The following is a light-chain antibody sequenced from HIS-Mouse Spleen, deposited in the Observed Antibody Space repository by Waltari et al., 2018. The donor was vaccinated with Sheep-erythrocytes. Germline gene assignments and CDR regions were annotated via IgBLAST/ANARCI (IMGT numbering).Light chain of an antibody. J-gene: IGLJ1*01. CDR3: CSYAGSYNHV. Sequence: QSALTQPRSVSGSPGQSVTISCTGTSSDVGGYNYVSWYQQHPGKAPQLIIYDVSKPPAGVPDRFSGSKTGNTASLTISGLQAEDEADYYCCSYAGSYNHVFATGTKVTVL. V-gene: IGLV2-11*01. CDR2: DVS. CDR1: SSDVGGYNY.